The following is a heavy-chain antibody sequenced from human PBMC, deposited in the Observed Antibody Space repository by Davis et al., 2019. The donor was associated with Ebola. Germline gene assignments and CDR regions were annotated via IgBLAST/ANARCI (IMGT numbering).Heavy chain of an antibody. D-gene: IGHD4-17*01. J-gene: IGHJ4*02. CDR2: ISSSSSYI. Sequence: GESLKISCAASGFTFSSYSMNWVRQAPGKGLEWVSSISSSSSYIYYADSVKDRFTISRDNAKNSLYLQMNSLGDEDTAVYYCARDLYGDYDYWGQGTLVTVSS. V-gene: IGHV3-21*01. CDR1: GFTFSSYS. CDR3: ARDLYGDYDY.